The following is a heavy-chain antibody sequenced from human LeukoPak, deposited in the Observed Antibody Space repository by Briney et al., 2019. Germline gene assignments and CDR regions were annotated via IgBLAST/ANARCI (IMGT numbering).Heavy chain of an antibody. CDR3: VRDGTRLYSGKYHHDY. J-gene: IGHJ4*02. V-gene: IGHV3-48*02. CDR1: GFRFSDYS. CDR2: ISSVSNAR. Sequence: GGSLRLSCAASGFRFSDYSMNWVRQAPGKGLEWISYISSVSNARYYADAVKGRFTISRDNANNALSLQMNSLRDEDSAVYYCVRDGTRLYSGKYHHDYWGQGILVTVSS. D-gene: IGHD5-12*01.